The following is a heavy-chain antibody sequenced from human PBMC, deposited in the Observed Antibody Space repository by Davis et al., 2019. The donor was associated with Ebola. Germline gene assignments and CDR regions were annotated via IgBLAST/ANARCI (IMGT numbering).Heavy chain of an antibody. CDR3: ARGQSGYYDSSGYYHNWFDP. CDR1: GYTFTSYD. J-gene: IGHJ5*02. V-gene: IGHV1-8*01. D-gene: IGHD3-22*01. Sequence: ASVKVSCKASGYTFTSYDINWVRQATGQGLEWMGWMNPNSGNTGYAQKFQGRVTMTRNTSISTAYMELSSLRSEDTAVYYCARGQSGYYDSSGYYHNWFDPWGQGTLVTVSS. CDR2: MNPNSGNT.